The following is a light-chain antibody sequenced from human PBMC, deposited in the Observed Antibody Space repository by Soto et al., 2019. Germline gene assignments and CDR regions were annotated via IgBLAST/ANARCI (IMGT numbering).Light chain of an antibody. CDR2: SNN. CDR3: VAWDDSLNGYVV. CDR1: SSNIGRKT. J-gene: IGLJ2*01. Sequence: QSALTQPPPASVTHRHRVTIACSDSSSNIGRKTVNWYQQLPGTAPKLVIYSNNQRPSGVPDRFSGSKSGTSASLAISGLQSEDEADYYCVAWDDSLNGYVVFGGGTKVTVL. V-gene: IGLV1-44*01.